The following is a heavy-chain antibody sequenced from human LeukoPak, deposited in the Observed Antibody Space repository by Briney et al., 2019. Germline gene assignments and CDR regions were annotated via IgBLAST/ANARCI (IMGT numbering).Heavy chain of an antibody. CDR1: GFSLSTSGVG. D-gene: IGHD2-2*01. J-gene: IGHJ4*02. CDR3: AHIPHCSSTSCYAGTGVPYFDY. CDR2: IYWDDDK. Sequence: ESGPTLVKPTQTLTLTCTFSGFSLSTSGVGVGWIRQPPGKALEWLALIYWDDDKRYSPSLKSRLTITKDTSKNQVVLTMTNMDPVDTATYYCAHIPHCSSTSCYAGTGVPYFDYWGQGTLVTVSS. V-gene: IGHV2-5*02.